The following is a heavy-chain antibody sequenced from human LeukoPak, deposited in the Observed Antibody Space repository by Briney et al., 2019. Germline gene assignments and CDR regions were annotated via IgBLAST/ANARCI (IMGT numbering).Heavy chain of an antibody. Sequence: SETLSLTCTVSGGSISSYYWSWIRQPAGKGLEWIGRIYTSGSTNYNPSLKSRVTISVDKSKNQFSLKLSSVTAADTAVYYCAREGKSGWYRGNYFGYWGQGTLVTVSS. CDR2: IYTSGST. D-gene: IGHD6-19*01. CDR1: GGSISSYY. CDR3: AREGKSGWYRGNYFGY. J-gene: IGHJ4*02. V-gene: IGHV4-4*07.